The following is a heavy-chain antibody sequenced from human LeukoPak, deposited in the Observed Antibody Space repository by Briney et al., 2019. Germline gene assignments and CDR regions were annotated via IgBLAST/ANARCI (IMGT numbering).Heavy chain of an antibody. J-gene: IGHJ6*02. Sequence: ASVKVSCKASGYTFTGYYMHWVRQAPGQGLEWMGWINPNSGGTNYAQKFQGRVTMTRDTSISTAYMELSRLRSDDTAVYYCARDRVVRGVKSVGGYYYGMDVWGQGTTVTVSS. CDR2: INPNSGGT. CDR1: GYTFTGYY. D-gene: IGHD3-10*01. V-gene: IGHV1-2*02. CDR3: ARDRVVRGVKSVGGYYYGMDV.